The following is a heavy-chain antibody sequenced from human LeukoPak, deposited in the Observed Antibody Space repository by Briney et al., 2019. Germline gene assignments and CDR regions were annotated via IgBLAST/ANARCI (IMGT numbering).Heavy chain of an antibody. D-gene: IGHD5-24*01. CDR2: INNDGRST. CDR1: GFTLSSYW. V-gene: IGHV3-74*01. Sequence: GSLRLFCVASGFTLSSYWMHWVRQVPGKGLVWVARINNDGRSTSYAESVKGRFTISRDNAKNTLYLQTNSLRAEDTAVYFCVRDVWGDRDGFFDNWGQGTLVTVSS. J-gene: IGHJ4*02. CDR3: VRDVWGDRDGFFDN.